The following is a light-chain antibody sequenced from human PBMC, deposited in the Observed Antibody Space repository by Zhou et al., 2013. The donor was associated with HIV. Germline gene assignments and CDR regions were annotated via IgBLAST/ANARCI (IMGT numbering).Light chain of an antibody. CDR3: QQYHSSPIT. CDR2: AAS. J-gene: IGKJ5*01. Sequence: DIQMTQSPSSLSASVGDRVTITCRASQGITNDLGWYQQKPGKAPKRLIYAASKLQSGVPARFSGSGSGTEFTLTISRLEPEDFAIYYCQQYHSSPITFGQGHDWRLN. V-gene: IGKV1-17*01. CDR1: QGITND.